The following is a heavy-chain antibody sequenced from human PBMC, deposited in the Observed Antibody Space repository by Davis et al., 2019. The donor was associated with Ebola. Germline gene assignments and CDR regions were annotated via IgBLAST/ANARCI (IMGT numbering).Heavy chain of an antibody. Sequence: ASVKVSCKASGYTSTDYNIHWLRQDPGHGLEWMGRILSNIGDTNSAQTFQGRVTMTRDTSISTAYMELSRLTSDDTAVYYCARGHNYGFEYWGQGTLVIVSS. CDR3: ARGHNYGFEY. V-gene: IGHV1-2*06. D-gene: IGHD5-18*01. J-gene: IGHJ4*02. CDR1: GYTSTDYN. CDR2: ILSNIGDT.